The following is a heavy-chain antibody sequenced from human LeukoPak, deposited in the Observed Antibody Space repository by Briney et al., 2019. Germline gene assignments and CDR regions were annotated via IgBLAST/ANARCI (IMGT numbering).Heavy chain of an antibody. CDR2: ITPDSGT. J-gene: IGHJ4*02. CDR3: ARDGVTHGYPEY. V-gene: IGHV1-2*02. D-gene: IGHD5-18*01. CDR1: GYTFTAYY. Sequence: ASVKVSCKASGYTFTAYYMHWVRQAPGQGLEWMGWITPDSGTDYAQKFLGRVTLTWDTSINTAYMEVTSLTYDDTAVYYCARDGVTHGYPEYWGQGTLVTVSS.